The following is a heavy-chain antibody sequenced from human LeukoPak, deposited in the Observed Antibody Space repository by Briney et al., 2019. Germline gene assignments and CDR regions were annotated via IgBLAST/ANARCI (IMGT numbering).Heavy chain of an antibody. CDR1: GFTFSSYG. D-gene: IGHD4-17*01. CDR2: IRGSGDIT. CDR3: ARDVPGDGFAFDI. Sequence: PGGSLRLSCAASGFTFSSYGMSWVRQAPGKGLEWVSGIRGSGDITFYADSVKGRFTISRDNSKNTLYLQMNSLRAEDTAVYYCARDVPGDGFAFDIWGQGTMVTVSS. J-gene: IGHJ3*02. V-gene: IGHV3-23*01.